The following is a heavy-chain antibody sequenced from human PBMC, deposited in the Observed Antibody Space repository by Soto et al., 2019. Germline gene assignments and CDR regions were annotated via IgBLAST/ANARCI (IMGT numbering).Heavy chain of an antibody. V-gene: IGHV6-1*01. CDR3: AGQGVRGLINS. Sequence: SHPLSRTCAISGDSVSSNNAAWNWIRQSPSRGLEWMGRTYYRSKWHNDYAVSVRGRITINPDTSKNQFSLQLTSVTPEDTAVYYSAGQGVRGLINSWGQGTLVTAS. CDR1: GDSVSSNNAA. J-gene: IGHJ4*02. CDR2: TYYRSKWHN. D-gene: IGHD3-10*01.